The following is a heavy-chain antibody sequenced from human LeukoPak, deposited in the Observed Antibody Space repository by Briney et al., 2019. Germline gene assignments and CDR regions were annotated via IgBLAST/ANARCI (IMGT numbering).Heavy chain of an antibody. D-gene: IGHD3-22*01. CDR3: AKDYYYDSGGYSHYFDY. Sequence: PGGSLRLSCAASGFTFSSYGVHWVRQAPGKGLEWVAVISFDGNNKYYADSVKGRFTISRDNSKNTLYLQMNSLRAEDTAVYYCAKDYYYDSGGYSHYFDYWGQGTLVTVSS. CDR1: GFTFSSYG. CDR2: ISFDGNNK. V-gene: IGHV3-30*18. J-gene: IGHJ4*02.